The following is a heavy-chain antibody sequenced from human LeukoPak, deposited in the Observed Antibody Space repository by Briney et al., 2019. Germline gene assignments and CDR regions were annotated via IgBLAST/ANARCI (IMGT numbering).Heavy chain of an antibody. CDR3: ARGLGYSSGWYRY. CDR2: INHSGST. CDR1: GGSFSGYY. Sequence: SETLSLTCAVYGGSFSGYYWSWIRQPPGKGLEWIGEINHSGSTNYNPSHKSRVTISVDTSKNQFSLKLSSVTAADTAVYYCARGLGYSSGWYRYWGQGTLVTVSS. D-gene: IGHD6-19*01. J-gene: IGHJ4*02. V-gene: IGHV4-34*01.